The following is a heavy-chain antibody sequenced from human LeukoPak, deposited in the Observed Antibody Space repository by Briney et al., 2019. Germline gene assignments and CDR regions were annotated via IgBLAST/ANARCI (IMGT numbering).Heavy chain of an antibody. Sequence: GESLKISCKGSGYSFSRYWIGWVRQMPGKGLEWMGIIYPGDSDTRYSPSFQGQVTISADKSMNTAYLQWSSLKASDTAMYYCTRRGSGYDHWHFDYWGQGTLVTVSS. CDR1: GYSFSRYW. V-gene: IGHV5-51*01. CDR3: TRRGSGYDHWHFDY. J-gene: IGHJ4*02. D-gene: IGHD5-12*01. CDR2: IYPGDSDT.